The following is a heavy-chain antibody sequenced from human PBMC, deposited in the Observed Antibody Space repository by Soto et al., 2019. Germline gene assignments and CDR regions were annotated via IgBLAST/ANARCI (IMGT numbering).Heavy chain of an antibody. J-gene: IGHJ5*02. CDR2: INHSGST. CDR1: GGSFSGYY. CDR3: ARRGINIVVVPAAMNWFDP. D-gene: IGHD2-2*01. V-gene: IGHV4-34*01. Sequence: SETLSLTCAVYGGSFSGYYWSWIRQPPGKGLEWIGEINHSGSTNYNPSLKSRVTISVDTSKNQFSLKLSSVTAADTAVYYCARRGINIVVVPAAMNWFDPWGQG.